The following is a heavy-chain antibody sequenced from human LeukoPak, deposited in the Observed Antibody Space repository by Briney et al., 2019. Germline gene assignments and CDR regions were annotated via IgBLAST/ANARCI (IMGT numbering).Heavy chain of an antibody. D-gene: IGHD1-14*01. V-gene: IGHV3-21*01. Sequence: PGGSLRLSCAAPGFTFSNYAMNWVRQAPGKGLEWVSSISRSGNFIYYGDSVKGRFTISRDNAKNSLYLQMNSLRAEDTAVYYCARVETTGRTWGQGTLVSVSA. CDR2: ISRSGNFI. CDR3: ARVETTGRT. CDR1: GFTFSNYA. J-gene: IGHJ4*02.